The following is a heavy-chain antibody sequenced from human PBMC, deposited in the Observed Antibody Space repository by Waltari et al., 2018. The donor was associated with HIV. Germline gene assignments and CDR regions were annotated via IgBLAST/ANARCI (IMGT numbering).Heavy chain of an antibody. CDR2: ISYDGSNK. D-gene: IGHD6-19*01. CDR3: AKGGYSSGWYLTGY. V-gene: IGHV3-30*18. Sequence: QVQLVESGGGVVQPGRSLRLSCAASGFPFSSYGMHWVRQAPGKGREWVAVISYDGSNKYYADSVKGRFTISRDNSKNTLYLQMNSLRAEDTAVYYCAKGGYSSGWYLTGYWGQGTLVTVSS. CDR1: GFPFSSYG. J-gene: IGHJ4*02.